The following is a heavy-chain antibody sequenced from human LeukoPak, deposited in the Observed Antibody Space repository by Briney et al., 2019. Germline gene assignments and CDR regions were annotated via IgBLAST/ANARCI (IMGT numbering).Heavy chain of an antibody. V-gene: IGHV1-18*01. J-gene: IGHJ4*02. D-gene: IGHD3-16*01. CDR1: GYTFTSYG. CDR3: ARDEGVGERGAY. CDR2: ISAYNGDT. Sequence: ASVKVSCKASGYTFTSYGISWVRRAPGQGLEWMGWISAYNGDTNYAQKLQDRVTMTTDTSTSTAYMELRSLRSDDTAMYYCARDEGVGERGAYWGQGTLVTVSS.